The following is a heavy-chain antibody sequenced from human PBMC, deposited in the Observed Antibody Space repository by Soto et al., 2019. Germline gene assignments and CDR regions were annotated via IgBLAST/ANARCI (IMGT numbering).Heavy chain of an antibody. J-gene: IGHJ1*01. CDR3: AKGVVVTATYFHH. D-gene: IGHD2-21*02. CDR1: GFTFSTYG. Sequence: VQLLESGGGVVQTGGSLRLSCAASGFTFSTYGMHWVRQAPGKGLEWVAVISYDEINKYYADSVKGRFTISRDNSKNTLYLQMNSLGPEDTALYYCAKGVVVTATYFHHWGQGTLVTVSS. V-gene: IGHV3-30*05. CDR2: ISYDEINK.